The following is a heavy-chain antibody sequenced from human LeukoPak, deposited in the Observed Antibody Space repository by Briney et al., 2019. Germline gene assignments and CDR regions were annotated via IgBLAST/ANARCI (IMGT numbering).Heavy chain of an antibody. D-gene: IGHD6-13*01. CDR2: IYYSGST. CDR1: GGSISSYY. Sequence: TSETLSLTCTVSGGSISSYYWSWIRQPPGKGLEWIGYIYYSGSTNYNPSLKSRVTISVDTSKNQFSLKLSSVTAADTAVYYCARGGRGSSWTHGYWGQGTLVTVSS. V-gene: IGHV4-59*12. CDR3: ARGGRGSSWTHGY. J-gene: IGHJ4*02.